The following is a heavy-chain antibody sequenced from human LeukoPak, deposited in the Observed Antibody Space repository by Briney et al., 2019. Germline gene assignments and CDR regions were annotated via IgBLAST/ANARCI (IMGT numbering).Heavy chain of an antibody. J-gene: IGHJ5*02. V-gene: IGHV1-8*01. Sequence: ASVKVSCKASGYTFTSYDINWVRQATGQGLEWMGWMNPNSGNTGYAQKFQGRVTMTRNTSISTAYMKLSSLRSEDTAVYYCARHHESRYCSSTSCPTGWFDPWGQGTLVTVSS. CDR2: MNPNSGNT. CDR3: ARHHESRYCSSTSCPTGWFDP. D-gene: IGHD2-2*01. CDR1: GYTFTSYD.